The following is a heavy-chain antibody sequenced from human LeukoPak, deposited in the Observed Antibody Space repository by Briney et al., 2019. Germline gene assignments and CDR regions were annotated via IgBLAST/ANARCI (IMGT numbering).Heavy chain of an antibody. CDR1: GFTFSDYY. V-gene: IGHV3-11*04. D-gene: IGHD5-18*01. J-gene: IGHJ6*03. CDR2: ISGGGSTI. Sequence: GGSLRLSCAASGFTFSDYYMSWIRQAPGKGLEWVSYISGGGSTIYYADSVKGRFTISRDNAKNSLYLQMNSLRAEDTAVYYCAKGLSSGYSYGYGDDYYYYMDVWGKGTTVTVSS. CDR3: AKGLSSGYSYGYGDDYYYYMDV.